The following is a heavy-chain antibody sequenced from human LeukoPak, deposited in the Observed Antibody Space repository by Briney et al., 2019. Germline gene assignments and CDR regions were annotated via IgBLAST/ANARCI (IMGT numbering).Heavy chain of an antibody. Sequence: PGGSLRLSCAASGISFSTYVMAWVRQAPGKGLECVSAISGSGGDSYYAASVKGRFTISRDNSKNTLYLQMNSLRVEDTAVYYCAKVSGRILIWPQPFGDGMDVWGQGITVTVSS. CDR1: GISFSTYV. CDR3: AKVSGRILIWPQPFGDGMDV. D-gene: IGHD3-10*01. CDR2: ISGSGGDS. J-gene: IGHJ6*02. V-gene: IGHV3-23*01.